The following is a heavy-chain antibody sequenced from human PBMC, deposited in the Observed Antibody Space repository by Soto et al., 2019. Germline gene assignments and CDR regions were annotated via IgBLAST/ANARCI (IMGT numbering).Heavy chain of an antibody. Sequence: QVQLVESGGGVVQPGRSLRLSCAASGFTFSSYGMHWVRQAPGKGLEWVAVIWYDGSNKYYADSVKGRFTISRDNSKNTLYLQMNSLRAEDTAVYYWARAPNFGVVVPAAIGGFDPWGQGTLVTVSS. CDR3: ARAPNFGVVVPAAIGGFDP. CDR2: IWYDGSNK. J-gene: IGHJ5*02. D-gene: IGHD2-2*01. V-gene: IGHV3-33*01. CDR1: GFTFSSYG.